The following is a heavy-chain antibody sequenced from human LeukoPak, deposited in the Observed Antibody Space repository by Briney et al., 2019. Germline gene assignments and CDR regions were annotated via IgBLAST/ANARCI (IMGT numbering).Heavy chain of an antibody. D-gene: IGHD6-19*01. CDR3: TRDPPPSGWALDY. Sequence: GRSLRLSCVASGFAFWSHGMHWVRQVPGQGLQWVASVWYDGSNKYYADFAQGRFIISRDNPKNTLYLEMNSLRVEDTAVYYCTRDPPPSGWALDYWGQGALVRVSS. CDR1: GFAFWSHG. V-gene: IGHV3-33*01. J-gene: IGHJ4*02. CDR2: VWYDGSNK.